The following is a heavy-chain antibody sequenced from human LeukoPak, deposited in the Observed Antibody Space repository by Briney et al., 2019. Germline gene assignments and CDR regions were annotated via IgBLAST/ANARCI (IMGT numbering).Heavy chain of an antibody. CDR1: GFTFSDYA. V-gene: IGHV3-23*01. J-gene: IGHJ5*01. CDR3: AKDLVRWDGYWDIDS. D-gene: IGHD2-15*01. Sequence: PAGSLRLSCAASGFTFSDYAMSWVRQAPGKSLEWVSGLFCNGGGISYAASVKGRFTISRDNSKSMVFLQMNSLSAEDTAMYYCAKDLVRWDGYWDIDSWGQGTLVTVSS. CDR2: LFCNGGGI.